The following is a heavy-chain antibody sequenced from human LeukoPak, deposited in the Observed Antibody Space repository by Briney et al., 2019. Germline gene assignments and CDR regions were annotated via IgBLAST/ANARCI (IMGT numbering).Heavy chain of an antibody. CDR1: GGSISSYY. J-gene: IGHJ5*02. CDR2: IYYSGST. Sequence: PAETLSLTCTVSGGSISSYYWSWIRQPPGKGLEWSGYIYYSGSTNYNPSLKSRVTISVDTSENQFSLKLSSVTAADTAVYYCARATNYDFWSGYLNWFDPWGQGTLVTVSS. CDR3: ARATNYDFWSGYLNWFDP. D-gene: IGHD3-3*01. V-gene: IGHV4-59*01.